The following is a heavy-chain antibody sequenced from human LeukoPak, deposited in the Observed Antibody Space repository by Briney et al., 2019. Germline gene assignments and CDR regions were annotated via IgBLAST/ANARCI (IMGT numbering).Heavy chain of an antibody. CDR1: GGSISSYQ. J-gene: IGHJ4*02. D-gene: IGHD3-22*01. Sequence: SETLSLTCTVSGGSISSYQWNWLRQPAGKGPEWIGRIYGSGTITYNPSLESRVTMSVDTSKNQFSLKLSSVTAADTAVYYCARESITMITEGFFWGQGTLVTVSS. CDR3: ARESITMITEGFF. CDR2: IYGSGTI. V-gene: IGHV4-4*07.